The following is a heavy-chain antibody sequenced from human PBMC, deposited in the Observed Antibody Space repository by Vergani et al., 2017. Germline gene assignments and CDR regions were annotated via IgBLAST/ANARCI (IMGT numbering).Heavy chain of an antibody. D-gene: IGHD4-11*01. CDR3: ARQDSNYANFDY. V-gene: IGHV1-18*01. J-gene: IGHJ4*02. Sequence: QVQLVQSGAEVKTPGASVKVSCKASGYTFTSYDISWVRQAPGQGLEWMGRISGYNGNTNYAQNLQGRVIMTADTSTSTAYMELRSLRSDDTAVYYCARQDSNYANFDYWGQGTLVTVSS. CDR1: GYTFTSYD. CDR2: ISGYNGNT.